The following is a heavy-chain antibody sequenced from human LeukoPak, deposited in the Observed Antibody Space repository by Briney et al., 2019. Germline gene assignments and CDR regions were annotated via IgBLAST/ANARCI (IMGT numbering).Heavy chain of an antibody. CDR2: MNPNSGGT. CDR1: GYTFTDYY. V-gene: IGHV1-2*02. Sequence: ASVKVSCKASGYTFTDYYLHWVRQAPGQGLEWMGWMNPNSGGTIYAQQFQGRVTMTRDTSISTAYMELSRLRSDDTAVYYCAKRDCRSTSCYNANYDLDVWGQGTTVTVSS. D-gene: IGHD2-2*02. J-gene: IGHJ6*02. CDR3: AKRDCRSTSCYNANYDLDV.